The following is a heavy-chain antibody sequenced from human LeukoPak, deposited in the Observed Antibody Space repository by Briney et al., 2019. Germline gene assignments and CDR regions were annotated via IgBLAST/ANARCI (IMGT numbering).Heavy chain of an antibody. CDR1: GFTFSSYS. CDR3: ARTDDFWSGYYSEFDY. CDR2: ISSSSSYI. V-gene: IGHV3-21*01. J-gene: IGHJ4*02. Sequence: GRSLRLSCAASGFTFSSYSMNWVRQAPGKGLEWVSSISSSSSYIYYADSVKGRFAISRDNAKNSLYLQMNSLRAEDTAVYYCARTDDFWSGYYSEFDYWGQGTLVTVSS. D-gene: IGHD3-3*01.